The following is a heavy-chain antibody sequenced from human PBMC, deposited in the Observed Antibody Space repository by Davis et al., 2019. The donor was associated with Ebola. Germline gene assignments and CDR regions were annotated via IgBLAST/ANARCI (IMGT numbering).Heavy chain of an antibody. Sequence: PGGSLRLSCAASGFTFSSYAMHWVRQAPGKGLEYVSAISSNGGSTYYADSVKGRFTISRDNSKNTLYLQMGSLRAEDMAVYYCARDHDSSGWYYRFDYWGQGTLVTVSS. J-gene: IGHJ4*02. CDR3: ARDHDSSGWYYRFDY. CDR2: ISSNGGST. V-gene: IGHV3-64*02. D-gene: IGHD6-19*01. CDR1: GFTFSSYA.